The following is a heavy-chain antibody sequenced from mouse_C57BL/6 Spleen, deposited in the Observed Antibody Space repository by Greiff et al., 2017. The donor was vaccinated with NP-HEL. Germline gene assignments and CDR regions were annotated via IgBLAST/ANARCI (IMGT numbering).Heavy chain of an antibody. Sequence: QVQLQQSGAELVKPGASVKISCKASGYAFSRYWMNWVKQRPGKGLAWIGQIYPGDGDTNYNGKFKGKATLTADKSSSTAYMQRSSLTAEDSAVYFCARSGTGDFDYWGQGTTLTVSS. J-gene: IGHJ2*01. D-gene: IGHD3-1*01. CDR1: GYAFSRYW. CDR2: IYPGDGDT. CDR3: ARSGTGDFDY. V-gene: IGHV1-80*01.